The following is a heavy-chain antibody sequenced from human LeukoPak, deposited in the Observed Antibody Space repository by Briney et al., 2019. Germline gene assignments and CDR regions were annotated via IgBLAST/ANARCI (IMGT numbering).Heavy chain of an antibody. CDR1: GGSLTGYY. Sequence: PSETLSLTCAVSGGSLTGYYGRWLRQSPGKGVEGMGDIHHDGRTKYKSSCRRRVTISLDTSRKEVSVRGRPVTAADTALYFCARDAVPRDYGDTVNAYDLWGQGTMVTVVS. V-gene: IGHV4-34*01. D-gene: IGHD4-17*01. CDR3: ARDAVPRDYGDTVNAYDL. CDR2: IHHDGRT. J-gene: IGHJ3*01.